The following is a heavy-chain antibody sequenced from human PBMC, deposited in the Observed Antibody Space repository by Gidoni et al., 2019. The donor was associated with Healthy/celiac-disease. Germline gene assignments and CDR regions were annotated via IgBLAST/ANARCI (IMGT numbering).Heavy chain of an antibody. Sequence: EVQLVQSGAEVKKPGESLKISCKGSGYSFTSYWIGWVRQMPGKGLEWMGIIYPGDSDTRYSPSFQGQVTISADKSISTAYLQWSSLKASDTAMYYCARHVARIAAPEDYFDYWGQGTLVTVSS. J-gene: IGHJ4*02. CDR3: ARHVARIAAPEDYFDY. CDR1: GYSFTSYW. CDR2: IYPGDSDT. V-gene: IGHV5-51*01. D-gene: IGHD6-13*01.